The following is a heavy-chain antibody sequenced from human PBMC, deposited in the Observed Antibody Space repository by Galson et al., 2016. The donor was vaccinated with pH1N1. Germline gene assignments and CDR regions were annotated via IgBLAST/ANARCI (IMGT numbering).Heavy chain of an antibody. CDR3: VHSTRILGYCGGAPCYFSYFET. V-gene: IGHV2-5*02. J-gene: IGHJ4*02. Sequence: PALVKPTQTLTLTCSFSGFSLSPNRVGVGWIRQLPGKALEWLALIYWDDDKRYSPSLKSRLSITEDTSKSQVVLKMATMDPADTATYYCVHSTRILGYCGGAPCYFSYFETWGQGTLVTVSS. D-gene: IGHD2-21*01. CDR2: IYWDDDK. CDR1: GFSLSPNRVG.